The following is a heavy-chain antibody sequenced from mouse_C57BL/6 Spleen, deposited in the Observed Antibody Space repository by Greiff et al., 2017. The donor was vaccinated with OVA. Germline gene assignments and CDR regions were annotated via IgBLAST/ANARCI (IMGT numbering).Heavy chain of an antibody. CDR3: ARSYYSNYGYFDV. V-gene: IGHV1-61*01. D-gene: IGHD2-5*01. J-gene: IGHJ1*03. CDR2: IYPSDSET. Sequence: QVQLKESGAELVRPGSSVKLSCKASGYTFTSYWMDWVKQRPGQGLEWIGNIYPSDSETHYNQKFKDKATLTVDKSSSTAYMQLSSLTSEDSAVYYCARSYYSNYGYFDVWGTGTTVTVSS. CDR1: GYTFTSYW.